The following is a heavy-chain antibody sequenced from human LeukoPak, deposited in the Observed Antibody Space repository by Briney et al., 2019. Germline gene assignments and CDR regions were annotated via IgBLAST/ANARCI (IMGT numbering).Heavy chain of an antibody. Sequence: SETLSLTCTVSGGSISSYYWSWIRQPPGKGLEWIGRIYSSGSTNYNPSLKSRVTMSVDTSKNQFSLKLSSVTAADTAVYYCARSLGATTSRYFDYWGQGTLVTVSS. V-gene: IGHV4-4*07. CDR1: GGSISSYY. CDR3: ARSLGATTSRYFDY. J-gene: IGHJ4*02. CDR2: IYSSGST. D-gene: IGHD1-26*01.